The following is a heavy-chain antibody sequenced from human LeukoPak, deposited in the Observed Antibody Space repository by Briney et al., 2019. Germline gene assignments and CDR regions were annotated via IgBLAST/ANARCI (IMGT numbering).Heavy chain of an antibody. CDR3: APDRQQGGSGSYWFDP. D-gene: IGHD3-10*01. V-gene: IGHV4-59*01. Sequence: SEPLSLTCTVSRGSITTYYWSWIRQTTGKGLEWMGNIYHSGSTTYNPSLKSRVTISVDTSKNQFSLRLTSVTAADTAVYYCAPDRQQGGSGSYWFDPWGQGTPVTVSS. J-gene: IGHJ5*02. CDR1: RGSITTYY. CDR2: IYHSGST.